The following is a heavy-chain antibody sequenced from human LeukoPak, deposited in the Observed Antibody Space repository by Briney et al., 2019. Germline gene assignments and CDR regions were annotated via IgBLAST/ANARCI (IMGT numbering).Heavy chain of an antibody. CDR2: IYYSGST. CDR3: ARAKQEGYYDILTGYHDRYFDY. D-gene: IGHD3-9*01. Sequence: SGTLSLTCTVSGGSISSYYWSWIRQPPGKGLEWIGYIYYSGSTNYNPSLKSRVTISVDTSKNQFSLKLSSVTAADTAVYYCARAKQEGYYDILTGYHDRYFDYWGQGTLVTVSS. J-gene: IGHJ4*02. V-gene: IGHV4-59*08. CDR1: GGSISSYY.